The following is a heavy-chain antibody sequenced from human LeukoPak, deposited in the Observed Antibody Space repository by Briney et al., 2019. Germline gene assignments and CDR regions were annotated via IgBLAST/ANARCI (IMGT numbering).Heavy chain of an antibody. J-gene: IGHJ3*02. V-gene: IGHV4-59*01. CDR1: GGSISSYY. CDR3: AKTTVTTFYAFDI. Sequence: KPSETLSLTCTVSGGSISSYYWSWIRQLPGKGLEWIGYIYYSGSTNYNPSLKSRVTVSVDTSKNQLSLKLTSVTAADTAVYYCAKTTVTTFYAFDIWGQGTVVTVSS. CDR2: IYYSGST. D-gene: IGHD4-17*01.